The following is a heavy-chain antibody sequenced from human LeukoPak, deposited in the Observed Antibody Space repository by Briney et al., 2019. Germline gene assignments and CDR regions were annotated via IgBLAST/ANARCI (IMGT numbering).Heavy chain of an antibody. V-gene: IGHV1-18*01. D-gene: IGHD3-10*01. Sequence: ASVKVSRKPSVYTFTDYVISWVRQTPGQGVGWMGRVSPYNGNTYYSQTSQDRVTLTKDTSTRTAYMDLRTLRTDDTAMYYCARNGRVRRVVKVLFEYWGQGTMVAVSS. CDR2: VSPYNGNT. CDR3: ARNGRVRRVVKVLFEY. J-gene: IGHJ4*02. CDR1: VYTFTDYV.